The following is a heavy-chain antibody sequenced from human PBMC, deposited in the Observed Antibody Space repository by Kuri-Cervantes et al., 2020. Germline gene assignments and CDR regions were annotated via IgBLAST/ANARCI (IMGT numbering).Heavy chain of an antibody. V-gene: IGHV1-8*01. Sequence: ASVKVSCKASGYTFTSYDINWVRQATGQGLGWMGWMNPNSGNTGYAQKFQGRVTMTRNTSISTAYMELSSLRSEDTAVYYCARDGRAGTVTTAFYGMDVWGQGTTVTVSS. D-gene: IGHD4-17*01. J-gene: IGHJ6*02. CDR3: ARDGRAGTVTTAFYGMDV. CDR2: MNPNSGNT. CDR1: GYTFTSYD.